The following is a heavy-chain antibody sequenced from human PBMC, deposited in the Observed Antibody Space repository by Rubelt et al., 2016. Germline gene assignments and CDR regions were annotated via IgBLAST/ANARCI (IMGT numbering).Heavy chain of an antibody. CDR2: IKQDGSEK. D-gene: IGHD2-15*01. Sequence: EVRLVESGGGLVKPGGSLRLSCAASGFAFSNAWMSWVRQAPGKGLEWVANIKQDGSEKSYVDSVKGRFTISRDNAKNSLYLQMNSLRAEDTAMYYCARDLGSGRDYWGQGTLVTVSS. CDR3: ARDLGSGRDY. V-gene: IGHV3-7*03. J-gene: IGHJ4*02. CDR1: GFAFSNAW.